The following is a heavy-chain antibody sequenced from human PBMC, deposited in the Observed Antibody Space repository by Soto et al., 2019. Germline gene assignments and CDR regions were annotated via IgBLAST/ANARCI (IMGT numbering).Heavy chain of an antibody. J-gene: IGHJ3*02. Sequence: EVQLVESGGGLVQPGGSLKLSCAASGFTVSGSAVHWVRQASGKGLEWVGRIRSKTNSYATAYAASVKGRFTISRYDSKNTAYLQMNSRKTEDTAVYYCNRHLGELSFPLACDIWGQGTMFTVSS. CDR2: IRSKTNSYAT. CDR1: GFTVSGSA. CDR3: NRHLGELSFPLACDI. V-gene: IGHV3-73*01. D-gene: IGHD3-16*02.